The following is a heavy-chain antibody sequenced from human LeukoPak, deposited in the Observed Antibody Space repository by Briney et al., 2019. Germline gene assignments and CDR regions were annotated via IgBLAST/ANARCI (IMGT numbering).Heavy chain of an antibody. CDR1: GFTFITSA. D-gene: IGHD5-24*01. J-gene: IGHJ6*02. CDR2: IVVGSGDT. V-gene: IGHV1-58*01. Sequence: ASVKVSCKTSGFTFITSAVQWVRQARGQRLEWIGWIVVGSGDTNYAQKFQERVTITRDMSTSTAYMYLSSLRSEDTAVYYCAADGDEMVPYYYYVMDVWGQGTTVTVSS. CDR3: AADGDEMVPYYYYVMDV.